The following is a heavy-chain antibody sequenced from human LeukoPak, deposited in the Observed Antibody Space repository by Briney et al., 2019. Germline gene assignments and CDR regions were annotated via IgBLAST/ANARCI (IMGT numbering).Heavy chain of an antibody. CDR1: GFTFSSYA. CDR3: ARVRLGALDY. D-gene: IGHD3-16*01. J-gene: IGHJ4*02. Sequence: GGSLRLSCAASGFTFSSYAMTWVRQAPGKGLEWVSAISGSGGSAYYADSVKGRFTISRDNAQNSLYLQMNSLRAEDTAVYYCARVRLGALDYRGQGTLVTVSS. V-gene: IGHV3-23*01. CDR2: ISGSGGSA.